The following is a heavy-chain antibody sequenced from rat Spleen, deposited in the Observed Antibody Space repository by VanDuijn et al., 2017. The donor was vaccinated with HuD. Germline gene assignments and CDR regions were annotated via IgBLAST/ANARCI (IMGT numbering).Heavy chain of an antibody. CDR3: ARHPNNIGGWFAY. V-gene: IGHV5-25*01. CDR2: ISTGGGNT. Sequence: EVQLVESGGGLVQPGRSMKLSCAASGFTFSNYYMAWVRQAPTKGLEWVASISTGGGNTYYRDSVKGRFTISRDNAKSTLYLQMDSLRSEDTATYYCARHPNNIGGWFAYWGQGTLVTVAS. CDR1: GFTFSNYY. D-gene: IGHD1-5*01. J-gene: IGHJ3*01.